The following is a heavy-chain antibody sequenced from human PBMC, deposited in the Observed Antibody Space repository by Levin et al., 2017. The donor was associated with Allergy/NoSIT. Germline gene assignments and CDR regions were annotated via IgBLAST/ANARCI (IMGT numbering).Heavy chain of an antibody. CDR3: AKMRLTMVRGVVDY. CDR1: GFTFSSYG. D-gene: IGHD3-10*01. J-gene: IGHJ4*02. Sequence: QPGGSLRLSCAASGFTFSSYGMHWVRQAPGKGLEWVAVISYDGSNKYYADSVKGRFTISRDNSKNTLYLQMNSLRAEDTAVYYCAKMRLTMVRGVVDYWGQGTLVTVSS. CDR2: ISYDGSNK. V-gene: IGHV3-30*18.